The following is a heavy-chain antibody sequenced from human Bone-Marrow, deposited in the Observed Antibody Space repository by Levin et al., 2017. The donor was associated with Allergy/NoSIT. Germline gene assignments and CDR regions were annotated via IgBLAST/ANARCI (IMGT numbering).Heavy chain of an antibody. Sequence: PGGSLRLSCAASGFIFSSHDMHWVRQATGKGLEWVSSIAIAGDTFYADSVKGRFTISRDNAKNSLYLQMNSLRAGDTAVYYCARGGYGSGWPHLDYWGQGTLVTVSS. CDR3: ARGGYGSGWPHLDY. D-gene: IGHD6-19*01. CDR2: IAIAGDT. V-gene: IGHV3-13*01. J-gene: IGHJ4*02. CDR1: GFIFSSHD.